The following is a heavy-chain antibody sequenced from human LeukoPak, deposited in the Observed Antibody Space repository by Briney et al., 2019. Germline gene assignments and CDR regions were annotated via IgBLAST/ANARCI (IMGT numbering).Heavy chain of an antibody. D-gene: IGHD6-13*01. Sequence: GGSLRLSCAASGLTFSSYAMSWVRQAPGKRLEWVSAISASGGSTYYAESVKGRFTISRDNSKDTLYLLMNSLRAEDAAVYYCAKPADGYSSSLYYFGYWGQGTLVTVSS. CDR2: ISASGGST. V-gene: IGHV3-23*01. CDR3: AKPADGYSSSLYYFGY. CDR1: GLTFSSYA. J-gene: IGHJ4*02.